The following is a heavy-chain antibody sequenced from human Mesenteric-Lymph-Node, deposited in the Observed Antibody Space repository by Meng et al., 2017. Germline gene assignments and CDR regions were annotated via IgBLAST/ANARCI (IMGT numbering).Heavy chain of an antibody. J-gene: IGHJ4*02. CDR1: GDSVSSNSAA. V-gene: IGHV6-1*01. D-gene: IGHD1-26*01. Sequence: HLLHPAPGLVKTSPTLSLTCAISGDSVSSNSAAWNWISQSPSRGLEWLGRTYYRSKWYNDYAVSVKSRITINPDTSKNQFSLQLNSVTPEDTAVYYCARVAVGISSFDYWGQGTLVTVSS. CDR2: TYYRSKWYN. CDR3: ARVAVGISSFDY.